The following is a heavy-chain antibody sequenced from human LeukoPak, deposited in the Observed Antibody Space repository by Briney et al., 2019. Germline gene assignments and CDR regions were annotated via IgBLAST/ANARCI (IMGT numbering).Heavy chain of an antibody. Sequence: PSETLSLTCTVSGDSISDTTYYWAWIRPSPGKGLEWIGSVYKSGDTYYHPSLKSRVIISVDTSKNQFFLRLNSVTAADTAVFYCARDQRASYNQWGIFDSWGQGTLVTVSS. J-gene: IGHJ4*02. D-gene: IGHD1-14*01. CDR3: ARDQRASYNQWGIFDS. V-gene: IGHV4-39*02. CDR1: GDSISDTTYY. CDR2: VYKSGDT.